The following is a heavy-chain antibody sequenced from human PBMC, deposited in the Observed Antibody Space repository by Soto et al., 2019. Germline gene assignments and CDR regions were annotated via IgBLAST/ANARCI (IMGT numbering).Heavy chain of an antibody. CDR3: ATPSLPGSSWRNTLGEDSQYGTGV. D-gene: IGHD3-16*01. J-gene: IGHJ6*02. CDR2: GDYDGNT. CDR1: GGSISSTSSY. Sequence: PSETLSLTCKVSGGSISSTSSYWSWVRHPPGKGLEWIGSGDYDGNTYYNPSLKSRISISIDSSKNEYSLQRRSVTAADTPIYYCATPSLPGSSWRNTLGEDSQYGTGVCGRGTRVTASS. V-gene: IGHV4-39*01.